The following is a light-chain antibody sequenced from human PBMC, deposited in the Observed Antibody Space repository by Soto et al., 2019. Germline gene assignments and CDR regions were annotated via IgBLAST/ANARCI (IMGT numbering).Light chain of an antibody. CDR2: DAS. CDR3: QQYQNWPIT. V-gene: IGKV3-15*01. CDR1: QSVSSN. J-gene: IGKJ5*01. Sequence: EIVMTQSPATLSVSPGERATPSCRASQSVSSNLAWHQQKPGQAPRILMYDASTRATGIPARFSGSGSGTEFTLTISSLQSEDFAVYYCQQYQNWPITFGQGTRLEIK.